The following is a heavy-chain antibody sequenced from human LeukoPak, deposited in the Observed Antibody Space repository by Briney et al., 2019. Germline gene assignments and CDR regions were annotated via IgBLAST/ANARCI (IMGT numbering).Heavy chain of an antibody. CDR3: ARAYISMVRGVIGTFDY. CDR2: ISYDGSNK. CDR1: GFTFSSYA. Sequence: PGRSLRLSCAASGFTFSSYAMHWVRQAPGKGLEWVAVISYDGSNKYYADSVRGGFTISRDNSKNTLYLQKNSTRAEDTGVYYCARAYISMVRGVIGTFDYWRQGTLVSVSP. D-gene: IGHD3-10*01. V-gene: IGHV3-30*01. J-gene: IGHJ4*02.